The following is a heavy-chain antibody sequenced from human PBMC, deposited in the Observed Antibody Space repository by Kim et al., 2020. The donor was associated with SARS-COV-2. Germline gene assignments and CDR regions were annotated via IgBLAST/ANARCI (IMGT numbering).Heavy chain of an antibody. Sequence: GGSLRLSCAASGFTFSSYAMSWVRQAPGKGLEWVSAISGSGGSTYYADSAKGRFTISRDNSKNTLYLQMNSLRAEDTAVYYCAKDLLEWLSYFDYWGQGTLVTVSS. V-gene: IGHV3-23*01. CDR3: AKDLLEWLSYFDY. D-gene: IGHD3-3*01. CDR2: ISGSGGST. J-gene: IGHJ4*02. CDR1: GFTFSSYA.